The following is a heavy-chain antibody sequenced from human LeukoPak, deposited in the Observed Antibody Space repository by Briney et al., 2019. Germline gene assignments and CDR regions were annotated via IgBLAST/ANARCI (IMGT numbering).Heavy chain of an antibody. CDR2: IWYDESNK. CDR3: ARQYYYGSGSYYDY. D-gene: IGHD3-10*01. V-gene: IGHV3-33*01. CDR1: GFSFSTYG. J-gene: IGHJ4*02. Sequence: PGRSLRLSCAASGFSFSTYGMHWVRQAPGKGLEWVALIWYDESNKYYADSVKGRFTISRDNSKNTLYLQMNSLRAEDTAVYYCARQYYYGSGSYYDYWGQGTLVTVSS.